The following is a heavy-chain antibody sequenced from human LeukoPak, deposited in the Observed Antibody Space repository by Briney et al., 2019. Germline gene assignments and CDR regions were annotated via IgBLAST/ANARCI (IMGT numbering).Heavy chain of an antibody. J-gene: IGHJ4*02. Sequence: GGSLRLSCAASGFTFSDYYMSWIRQAPGKGLEWVSYISSSGSTIYYADSVKGRFTISRDNAKNSLYLQMNSLRAEDTAVYYCASSPQVWFGEPSTFDYWGQGTLVTVSS. D-gene: IGHD3-10*01. CDR2: ISSSGSTI. V-gene: IGHV3-11*01. CDR1: GFTFSDYY. CDR3: ASSPQVWFGEPSTFDY.